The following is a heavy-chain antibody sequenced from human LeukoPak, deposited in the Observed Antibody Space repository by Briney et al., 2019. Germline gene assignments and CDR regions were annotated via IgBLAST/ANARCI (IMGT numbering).Heavy chain of an antibody. J-gene: IGHJ4*02. Sequence: ASVKVSCKASGYTFTGYYMHWVRQAPGQGLEWMGWINPNSGGTNYAQKFQGRVTMTRDTSISTACMELSRLRSDDTAVYYCARDFGDIVVVPAAMSYWGQGTLVTVSS. CDR1: GYTFTGYY. D-gene: IGHD2-2*01. CDR2: INPNSGGT. CDR3: ARDFGDIVVVPAAMSY. V-gene: IGHV1-2*02.